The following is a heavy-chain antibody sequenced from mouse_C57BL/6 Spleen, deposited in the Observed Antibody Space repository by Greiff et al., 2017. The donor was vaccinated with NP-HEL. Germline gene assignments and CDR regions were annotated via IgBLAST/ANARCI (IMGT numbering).Heavy chain of an antibody. D-gene: IGHD1-1*01. J-gene: IGHJ2*01. Sequence: VQLQQSGPELVKPGASVKISCKASGYAFSSSWMNWVKQRPGKGLEWIGRIYPGDGDTNYNGKFKGKATLTADKSSSTAYMQLSSLTSEDSAVYFCARGYGSSSLDYWGQGTTLTVSS. CDR1: GYAFSSSW. CDR2: IYPGDGDT. V-gene: IGHV1-82*01. CDR3: ARGYGSSSLDY.